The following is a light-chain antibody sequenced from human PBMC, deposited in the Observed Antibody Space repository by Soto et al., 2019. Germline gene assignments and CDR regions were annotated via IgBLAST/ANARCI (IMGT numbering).Light chain of an antibody. Sequence: QSALTQPASVSGSAGQSITISCTGTSSDVGGYNYVSWYQQHPGKAPKLMIYDVSSRPSGVSNRFSGSKSGNTASLTISGLQAEDEADYYCSSYTSSSLPHVVFGGGTKLTVL. CDR3: SSYTSSSLPHVV. V-gene: IGLV2-14*01. CDR2: DVS. J-gene: IGLJ2*01. CDR1: SSDVGGYNY.